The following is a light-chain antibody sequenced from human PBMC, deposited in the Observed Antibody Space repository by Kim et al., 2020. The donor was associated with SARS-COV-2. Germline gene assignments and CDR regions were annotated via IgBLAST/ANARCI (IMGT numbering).Light chain of an antibody. CDR1: KLGDKY. V-gene: IGLV3-1*01. CDR2: RDN. CDR3: QTWDSSIYV. J-gene: IGLJ1*01. Sequence: VSPGQPASITCSGDKLGDKYASWYQQKPGQSPVVIIFRDNRRPSGIPGRFSGSNSGNTATLTISGTQAMDEADYYCQTWDSSIYVFGTGTKVTVL.